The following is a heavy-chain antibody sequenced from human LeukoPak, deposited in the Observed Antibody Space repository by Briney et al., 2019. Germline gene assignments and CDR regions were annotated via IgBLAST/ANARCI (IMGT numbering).Heavy chain of an antibody. CDR2: MNPNSGNT. CDR1: GYTFINHD. CDR3: ARMVFHCTNGVCSQISDY. V-gene: IGHV1-8*03. D-gene: IGHD2-8*01. J-gene: IGHJ4*02. Sequence: EASVKVSCKGYGYTFINHDINWVRQATGQGLEWMGWMNPNSGNTGYAQKFQGRVTITRNTSISTAYMELSSLRSEDTAVYYCARMVFHCTNGVCSQISDYWGQGTLVTVSS.